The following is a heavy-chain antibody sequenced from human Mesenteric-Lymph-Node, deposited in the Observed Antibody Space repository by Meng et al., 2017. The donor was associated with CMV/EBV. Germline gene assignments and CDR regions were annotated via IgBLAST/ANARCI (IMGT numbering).Heavy chain of an antibody. CDR3: ARGGGDNYGPFDP. CDR1: GFFCGYFW. J-gene: IGHJ5*02. CDR2: NNGGGTNN. V-gene: IGHV3-74*01. Sequence: CGFFCGYFWMHLLHQARREGQVFVSINNGGGTNNIHSLNVRVRITVSRDNAKITLYLQMVSVAAEDTALYSCARGGGDNYGPFDPWGQGTLVTVSS. D-gene: IGHD5-18*01.